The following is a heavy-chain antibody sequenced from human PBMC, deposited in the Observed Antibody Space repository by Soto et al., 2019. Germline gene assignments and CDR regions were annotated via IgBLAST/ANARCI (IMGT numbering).Heavy chain of an antibody. CDR1: GFTFSSYA. V-gene: IGHV3-23*01. Sequence: PGGSLRLSCAASGFTFSSYAMSWVRQAPGKGLEWVSAISGSGGSTYYADSVKGRFTISRDNSKNTLYLQMNSLRAEDTAVYYCAKIGYYDFWSGPYQNYGMDVWGQGTTVTVSS. J-gene: IGHJ6*02. CDR3: AKIGYYDFWSGPYQNYGMDV. CDR2: ISGSGGST. D-gene: IGHD3-3*01.